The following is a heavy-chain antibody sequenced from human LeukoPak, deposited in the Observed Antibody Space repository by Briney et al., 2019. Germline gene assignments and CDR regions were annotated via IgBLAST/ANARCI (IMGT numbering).Heavy chain of an antibody. D-gene: IGHD4-11*01. Sequence: GSVKVSCKASGYTFTGYYMHWVRQAPGQGLEWMGWINPNSGGTNYAQKFQGRVTITRDTSASTAYMELSSLRSEDTAVYYCARDGPRTTPDYWGQGTLVTVSS. CDR3: ARDGPRTTPDY. V-gene: IGHV1-2*02. CDR2: INPNSGGT. J-gene: IGHJ4*02. CDR1: GYTFTGYY.